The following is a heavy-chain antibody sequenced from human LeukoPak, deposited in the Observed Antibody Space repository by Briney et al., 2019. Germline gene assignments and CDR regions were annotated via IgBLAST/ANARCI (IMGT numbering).Heavy chain of an antibody. CDR2: IRWNSGSI. Sequence: GGSLRLSCAASGFTFDDYAMHWVRHAPGKGLEWVSGIRWNSGSIGYADSVKGRFTISRDNAKNSLYLQMNSLRAEDMALYYCAKEGSETGYAPLDYWGQGTLVTVSS. D-gene: IGHD3-9*01. CDR3: AKEGSETGYAPLDY. CDR1: GFTFDDYA. J-gene: IGHJ4*02. V-gene: IGHV3-9*03.